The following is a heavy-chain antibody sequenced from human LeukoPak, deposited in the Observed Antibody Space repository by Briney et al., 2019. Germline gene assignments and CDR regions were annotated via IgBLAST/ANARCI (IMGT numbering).Heavy chain of an antibody. Sequence: GGSLRLSCAASGFTFRSYSMNWVRQAPGKGLEWISTLSSSSTYIYYADSVEGRFTISRDNARNSVYLQMNILRVEDTAVYYCSRDLCLAAPRGFDSWGRGTLVTVSS. D-gene: IGHD6-25*01. J-gene: IGHJ4*02. CDR3: SRDLCLAAPRGFDS. CDR1: GFTFRSYS. V-gene: IGHV3-21*01. CDR2: LSSSSTYI.